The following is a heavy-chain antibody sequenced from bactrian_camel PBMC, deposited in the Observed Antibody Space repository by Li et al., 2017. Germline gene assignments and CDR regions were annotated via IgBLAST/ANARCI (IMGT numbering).Heavy chain of an antibody. D-gene: IGHD5*01. J-gene: IGHJ4*01. CDR2: IVGPGGST. Sequence: VQLVESGGGSVQPGGYLRLSCAASGDSVSRYCMGWFRQVPGKERERVVTIVGPGGSTYYSDSVKGRFTVSQDKAKNMVYLQMNALNPEDTAIYYCAARVGWVSRLPSNVVWDYTYGGHGTQVTVS. V-gene: IGHV3S40*01. CDR3: AARVGWVSRLPSNVVWDYTY. CDR1: GDSVSRYC.